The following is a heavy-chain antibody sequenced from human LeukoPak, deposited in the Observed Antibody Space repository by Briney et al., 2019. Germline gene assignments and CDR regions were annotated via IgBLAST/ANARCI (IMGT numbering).Heavy chain of an antibody. V-gene: IGHV3-74*01. Sequence: PGGSLRLSCAGSGFTFSNYMMRWVRQAPGKGLVWVSRIKSDGITITYADSVKGRFTISRDNAKNTLYLQMNSLGAEDTAVYYCLRDLNWSLDQWGQGTLVTVSS. CDR3: LRDLNWSLDQ. CDR2: IKSDGITI. J-gene: IGHJ4*02. D-gene: IGHD1-20*01. CDR1: GFTFSNYM.